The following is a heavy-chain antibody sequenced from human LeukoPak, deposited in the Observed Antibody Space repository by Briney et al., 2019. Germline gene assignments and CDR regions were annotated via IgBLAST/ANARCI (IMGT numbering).Heavy chain of an antibody. Sequence: KSSETLSLTCAVSGGSISSGGYSWSWIRQPPGKGLEWIGYIYHSGSTYYNPSLKSRVTISVDRSKNQFSLKLSSVTAADTAVYYCARARGRYFDLWGRGTLVTVSS. V-gene: IGHV4-30-2*01. J-gene: IGHJ2*01. CDR1: GGSISSGGYS. CDR3: ARARGRYFDL. CDR2: IYHSGST. D-gene: IGHD3-10*01.